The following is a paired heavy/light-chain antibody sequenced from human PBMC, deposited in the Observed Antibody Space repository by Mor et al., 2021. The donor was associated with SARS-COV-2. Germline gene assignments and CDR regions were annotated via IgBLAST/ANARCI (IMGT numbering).Heavy chain of an antibody. CDR1: GFTVSSSY. Sequence: EVQLVESGGDLVQPGGSLRLSCAASGFTVSSSYMSWVRQGPGKGLEWVSVIYSGGSTYYADSVKGRFTISRDSSKNTLYLQMDSLRADDTGVYYCAKDSHGYTYVYGYYYYYMDVWGKGTTVTVSS. CDR2: IYSGGST. V-gene: IGHV3-66*01. J-gene: IGHJ6*03. D-gene: IGHD5-18*01. CDR3: AKDSHGYTYVYGYYYYYMDV.
Light chain of an antibody. CDR2: EDS. V-gene: IGLV3-10*01. CDR1: TLPRRY. CDR3: FSADISGNYVI. Sequence: SYELTQPPSVSVSPGQTARITCSGDTLPRRYAYWYQQKSGQAPVLVIYEDSKRPSGIPERFSGSRSGTMATLTISGAQVEDEAGYYCFSADISGNYVIFGGGTKLTVL. J-gene: IGLJ2*01.